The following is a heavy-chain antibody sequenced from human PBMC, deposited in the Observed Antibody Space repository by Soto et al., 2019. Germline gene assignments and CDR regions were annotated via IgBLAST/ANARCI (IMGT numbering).Heavy chain of an antibody. V-gene: IGHV1-18*01. CDR3: ARESSSSWHDY. Sequence: GASVKVSCKASGYTFTSYGISWVRQAPGQGLEWMGWISAYNGNTNYAQKIQGRVTMTTDTSTSTAYMKLRSLRSDDTSVYYCARESSSSWHDYWGQGTLVTVSS. D-gene: IGHD6-13*01. CDR1: GYTFTSYG. J-gene: IGHJ4*02. CDR2: ISAYNGNT.